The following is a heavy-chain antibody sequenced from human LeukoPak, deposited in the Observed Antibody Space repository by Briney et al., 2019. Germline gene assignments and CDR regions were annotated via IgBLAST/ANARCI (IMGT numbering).Heavy chain of an antibody. D-gene: IGHD3-22*01. CDR3: AKPSYYYDSSGPD. V-gene: IGHV3-53*01. CDR2: IYSGGST. J-gene: IGHJ4*02. CDR1: GFTVSSNY. Sequence: PGGSLRLSCAASGFTVSSNYMSWVRQAPGKGLEWVSVIYSGGSTYYADSVKGRFTISRDNSKNTLYLQMNSLRAENTAVYYCAKPSYYYDSSGPDWGQGTLVTVSS.